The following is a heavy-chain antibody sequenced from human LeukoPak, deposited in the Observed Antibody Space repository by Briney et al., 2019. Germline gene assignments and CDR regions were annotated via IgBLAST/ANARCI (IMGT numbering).Heavy chain of an antibody. V-gene: IGHV1-69*04. CDR3: ARVNCSGGSCYSGYYYYGMDV. Sequence: SVKVSCKASRGTFSSYAISWVRQAPGQGLEWMGRIIPIFGIANYAQKFQGRVTITADKSTSTAYMELSSLRSEDTAVYYCARVNCSGGSCYSGYYYYGMDVWGQGTTVTVSS. CDR1: RGTFSSYA. D-gene: IGHD2-15*01. J-gene: IGHJ6*02. CDR2: IIPIFGIA.